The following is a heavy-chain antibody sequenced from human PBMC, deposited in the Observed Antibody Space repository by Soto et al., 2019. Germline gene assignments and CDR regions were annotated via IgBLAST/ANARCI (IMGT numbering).Heavy chain of an antibody. CDR3: ARSVAVAALDS. CDR2: ISYDGNKK. Sequence: GGSLRLSCAASGFTFSSYSFHWVRQAPGKGLEWVAVISYDGNKKYYEDSVKGRFSISRDTSKNTLYLQMSSLRAEDTAVYYCARSVAVAALDSWGQGTLVTVSS. D-gene: IGHD6-19*01. V-gene: IGHV3-30*04. CDR1: GFTFSSYS. J-gene: IGHJ4*02.